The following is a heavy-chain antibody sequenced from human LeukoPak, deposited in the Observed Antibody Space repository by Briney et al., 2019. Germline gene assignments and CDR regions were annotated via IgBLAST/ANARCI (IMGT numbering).Heavy chain of an antibody. Sequence: GGSLRLSCAASGFTFSSYAMSWVRQAPGKGLEWVSAISGSGGSTYYADSVKGRFAISRDNSKNTLYLQMNSLRTEDTAVYYCAIGVRYFDSPFDPWGQGTLVTVSS. J-gene: IGHJ5*02. V-gene: IGHV3-23*01. CDR1: GFTFSSYA. D-gene: IGHD3-9*01. CDR3: AIGVRYFDSPFDP. CDR2: ISGSGGST.